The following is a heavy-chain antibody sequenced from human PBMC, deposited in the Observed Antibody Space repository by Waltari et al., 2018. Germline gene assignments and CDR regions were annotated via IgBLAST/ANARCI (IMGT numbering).Heavy chain of an antibody. D-gene: IGHD2-15*01. J-gene: IGHJ4*02. CDR3: VRDAIYGRRSFDS. CDR2: INQDGSET. Sequence: EVQLEESGGGLVQPGGSLRLSCAASGFTFNGYWRDWVRQAPGKGLEGVAIINQDGSETHYVESVKGRFTISRDNAKNALYLQVNSLRVEDTAIYYCVRDAIYGRRSFDSWGQGTPVTVSS. CDR1: GFTFNGYW. V-gene: IGHV3-7*03.